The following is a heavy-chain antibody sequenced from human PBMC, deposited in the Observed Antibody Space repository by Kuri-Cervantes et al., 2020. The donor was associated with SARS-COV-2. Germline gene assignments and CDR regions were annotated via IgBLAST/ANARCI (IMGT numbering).Heavy chain of an antibody. D-gene: IGHD3-3*01. V-gene: IGHV3-23*01. CDR3: ARGSKVLRFLEWLT. CDR2: ISGSVGNNGST. CDR1: GFTFSNHG. Sequence: GGSLRLSCVDSGFTFSNHGMSWVRQAPGKGLEWVSGISGSVGNNGSTYYADSVKGRFTMSRDDPMNTLYLQMNSLRAEDTAVYYCARGSKVLRFLEWLTWGQGTLVTVSS. J-gene: IGHJ4*02.